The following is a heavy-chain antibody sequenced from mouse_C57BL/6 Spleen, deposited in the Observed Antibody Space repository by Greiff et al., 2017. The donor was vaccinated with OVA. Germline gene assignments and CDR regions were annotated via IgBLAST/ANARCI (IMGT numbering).Heavy chain of an antibody. J-gene: IGHJ3*01. CDR3: ARSGYSNYWFAY. D-gene: IGHD2-5*01. V-gene: IGHV1-64*01. CDR2: IHPNSGST. Sequence: QVHVKQPGAELVKPGASVKLSCKASGYTFTSYWMHWVKQRPGQGLEWIGMIHPNSGSTNYNEKFKSKATLTVDKSSSTAYMQLSSLTSEDSAVYYCARSGYSNYWFAYWGQGTLVTVSA. CDR1: GYTFTSYW.